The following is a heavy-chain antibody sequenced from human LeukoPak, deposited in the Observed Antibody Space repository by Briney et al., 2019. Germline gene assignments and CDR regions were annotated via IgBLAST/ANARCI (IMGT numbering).Heavy chain of an antibody. CDR1: GYSFTTYW. CDR3: ARGGAMTTVAPFDY. J-gene: IGHJ4*02. D-gene: IGHD4-11*01. Sequence: KISCRGSGYSFTTYWIGWVRQAPGQGLEWMGGIIPIFGTANYAQKFQGRVTITTDESTSTAYMELSSLRSEDTAVYYCARGGAMTTVAPFDYWGQGTLVTVSS. V-gene: IGHV1-69*05. CDR2: IIPIFGTA.